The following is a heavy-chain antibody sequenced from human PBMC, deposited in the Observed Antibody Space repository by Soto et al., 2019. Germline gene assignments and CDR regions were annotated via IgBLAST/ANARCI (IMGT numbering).Heavy chain of an antibody. CDR2: IYYSGST. V-gene: IGHV4-59*01. CDR3: ARYPRAPLVPAARGAFDI. CDR1: GGSISSYY. D-gene: IGHD2-2*01. J-gene: IGHJ3*02. Sequence: PSETLSLTCTVSGGSISSYYWSWIRQPPGKGLEWIGYIYYSGSTNYNPSLKSRVTISVDTSKNQFSLKLSSVTAADTAVYYCARYPRAPLVPAARGAFDIWGQGTMVTVSS.